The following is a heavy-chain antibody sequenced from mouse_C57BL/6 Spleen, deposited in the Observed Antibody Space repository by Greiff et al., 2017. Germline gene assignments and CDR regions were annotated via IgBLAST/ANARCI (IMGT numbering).Heavy chain of an antibody. Sequence: DVHLVESGGGLVKPGGSLKLSCAASGFTFSDYGMHWVRQAPETGLEWVAYISSGSSTIYYADTVTGRFTISRDNAKNTLFLQMTSMRSEDTTMYYCARGDGYYGYDAMDYWGQGTSVTVSS. CDR3: ARGDGYYGYDAMDY. J-gene: IGHJ4*01. D-gene: IGHD2-3*01. CDR1: GFTFSDYG. V-gene: IGHV5-17*01. CDR2: ISSGSSTI.